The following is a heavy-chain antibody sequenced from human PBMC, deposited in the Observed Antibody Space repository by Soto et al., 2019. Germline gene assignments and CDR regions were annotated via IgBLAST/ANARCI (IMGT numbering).Heavy chain of an antibody. V-gene: IGHV4-39*01. D-gene: IGHD1-1*01. Sequence: QLQLQESGPGLVKPSETLSLTCTVSGGSISSSSYYWGWIRQPPGKGLEWIGSMYYSGSTYYNLSLKSRVTISVDTSKNQVSLKLSSVTAADTAVYYCARGGTLWNQGYWGQGTLVTVSS. CDR3: ARGGTLWNQGY. CDR1: GGSISSSSYY. CDR2: MYYSGST. J-gene: IGHJ4*02.